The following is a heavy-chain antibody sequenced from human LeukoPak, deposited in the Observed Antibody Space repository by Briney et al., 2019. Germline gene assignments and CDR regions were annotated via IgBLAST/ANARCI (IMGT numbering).Heavy chain of an antibody. J-gene: IGHJ6*02. V-gene: IGHV3-7*01. CDR2: IKPDGSDK. CDR3: TIKGGYDMDV. Sequence: GGSLRLSCAASEFTFSRYWMHWVRQAPGKGLEWMSNIKPDGSDKYYVDSVKGRFTISRDNAKNSLYLQMNSLRAEDSAVYYCTIKGGYDMDVWGQGTTVTVSS. CDR1: EFTFSRYW. D-gene: IGHD1-26*01.